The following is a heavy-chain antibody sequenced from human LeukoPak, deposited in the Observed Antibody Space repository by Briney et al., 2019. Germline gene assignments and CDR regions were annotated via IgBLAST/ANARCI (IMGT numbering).Heavy chain of an antibody. Sequence: PSETLSLTCAVYGGSFSGYYWSWIRQPPGKGLEWIGEINHSGSTNYNPSLKSRVTISVDTSKNQFSLKLSSVTAADTAVYYCARGIYGGNAPYYFDYWGQGTLVTVSS. CDR2: INHSGST. V-gene: IGHV4-34*01. CDR3: ARGIYGGNAPYYFDY. J-gene: IGHJ4*02. D-gene: IGHD4-23*01. CDR1: GGSFSGYY.